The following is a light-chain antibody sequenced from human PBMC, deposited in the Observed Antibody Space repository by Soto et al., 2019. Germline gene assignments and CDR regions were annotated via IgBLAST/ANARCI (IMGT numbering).Light chain of an antibody. CDR1: ESVSDC. J-gene: IGKJ5*01. CDR2: GAT. Sequence: EIGLTQSPGALSLSPGEMATLSCWASESVSDCLAWYQQKPGLAPRLLIHGATKRTSGTPDRFSGTGSGTAFTLAISRLEPEDFAVYYCQQYVTSPAITFGQGTRLEIK. V-gene: IGKV3-20*01. CDR3: QQYVTSPAIT.